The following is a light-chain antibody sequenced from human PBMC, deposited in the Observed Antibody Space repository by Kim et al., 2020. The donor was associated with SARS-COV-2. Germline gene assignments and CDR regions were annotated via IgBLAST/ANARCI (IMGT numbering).Light chain of an antibody. V-gene: IGLV3-1*01. Sequence: SVSPGQTASITCSGDKLGDKYACWYQQKPGQSPVLVIYEDSKRPSGIPERFSGSNSGNTPTLTLSGTQAMDEADYYCQAWDSSTWVFGGGTQLTVL. CDR2: EDS. CDR3: QAWDSSTWV. J-gene: IGLJ3*02. CDR1: KLGDKY.